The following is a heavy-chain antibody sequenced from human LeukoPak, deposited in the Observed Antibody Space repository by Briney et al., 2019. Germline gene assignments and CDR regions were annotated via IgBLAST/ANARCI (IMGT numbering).Heavy chain of an antibody. D-gene: IGHD3-3*01. CDR2: INHSGST. Sequence: KPSETLSLTCAVYGGSFSGYYWSWIRQPPGKGLEWIGEINHSGSTNYNPSLKSRVTISVDKSKNQFSLKLSSVTAADTAVYYCARGLNDFWSGYYPYYYYYYMDVWGKGTTVTVSS. J-gene: IGHJ6*03. V-gene: IGHV4-34*01. CDR1: GGSFSGYY. CDR3: ARGLNDFWSGYYPYYYYYYMDV.